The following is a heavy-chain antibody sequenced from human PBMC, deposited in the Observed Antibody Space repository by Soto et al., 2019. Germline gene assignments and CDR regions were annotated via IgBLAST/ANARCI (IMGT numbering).Heavy chain of an antibody. V-gene: IGHV4-39*01. Sequence: ERLSLTCPVSGGSVRSGTNYWGWIRQPPGKGLEWIGSIYYSGTTYYNPSLKSRVTISVDLSKNHFSLKLGYVTAADTAIYYCGRLDLSFGGTGFFDSWGQGTLVTVYS. J-gene: IGHJ4*02. CDR2: IYYSGTT. D-gene: IGHD2-15*01. CDR3: GRLDLSFGGTGFFDS. CDR1: GGSVRSGTNY.